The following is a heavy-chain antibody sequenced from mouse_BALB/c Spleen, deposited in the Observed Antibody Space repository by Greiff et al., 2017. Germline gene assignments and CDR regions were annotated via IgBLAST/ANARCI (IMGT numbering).Heavy chain of an antibody. Sequence: VQLQQSGAELVKPGASVKLSCTASGFNIKDTYMHWVKQRPEQGLEWIGRIDPANGNTKYDPKFQGMATITADTSSNTAYLQLSSLTSEDTADYYCWPVGWYFDVWGAGTTVTVSS. V-gene: IGHV14-3*02. J-gene: IGHJ1*01. CDR2: IDPANGNT. CDR1: GFNIKDTY. CDR3: WPVGWYFDV. D-gene: IGHD1-1*01.